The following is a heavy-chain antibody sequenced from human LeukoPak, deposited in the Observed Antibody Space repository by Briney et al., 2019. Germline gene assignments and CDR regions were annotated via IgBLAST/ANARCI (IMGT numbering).Heavy chain of an antibody. CDR1: GYTFTSYD. D-gene: IGHD3-3*01. V-gene: IGHV1-8*01. Sequence: ASVKVSCKASGYTFTSYDINWVRQANGQGLEWMGWMNPNSGNTGYAQKFQGRVTMTRNTSISTAYMELSSLRSEDTAVYYCARGPTINFWSGYWGGLYYYYYMDVWGKGTTVTVSS. CDR2: MNPNSGNT. CDR3: ARGPTINFWSGYWGGLYYYYYMDV. J-gene: IGHJ6*03.